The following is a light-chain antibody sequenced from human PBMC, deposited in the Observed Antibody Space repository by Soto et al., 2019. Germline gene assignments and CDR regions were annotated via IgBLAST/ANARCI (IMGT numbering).Light chain of an antibody. CDR3: CSYAGSYTYV. V-gene: IGLV2-11*01. CDR1: SSDVGGYNY. Sequence: QSVLTQPRSVSGSPGQSVTISCTGTSSDVGGYNYVSWYQQHPGKDPKLMIYDVSKRPSGVPDRFSGSKSGNTASLTISGRQAEDEADYYFCSYAGSYTYVFGTGTKLTVL. J-gene: IGLJ1*01. CDR2: DVS.